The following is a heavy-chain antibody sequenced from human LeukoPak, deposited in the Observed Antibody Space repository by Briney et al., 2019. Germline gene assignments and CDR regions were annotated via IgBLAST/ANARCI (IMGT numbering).Heavy chain of an antibody. Sequence: ASVKVSCKASGYTFTGYYMHWVRQAPGQGLEWMGWINPNSGGTNYAQKFQGRVTMTRDTSISTAYMELSRLRSDDTAVYYCARDTACITIFGVAKYMDVWGKGTTVTVSS. V-gene: IGHV1-2*02. D-gene: IGHD3-3*01. CDR2: INPNSGGT. J-gene: IGHJ6*03. CDR3: ARDTACITIFGVAKYMDV. CDR1: GYTFTGYY.